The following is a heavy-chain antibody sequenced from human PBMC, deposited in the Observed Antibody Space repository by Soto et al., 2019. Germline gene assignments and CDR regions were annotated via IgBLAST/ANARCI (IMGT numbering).Heavy chain of an antibody. V-gene: IGHV3-11*01. Sequence: GGSLRLSCAASGFTFSDYYMNWIRQAPGKGLEWVSYISSGAITIYYADSVKGRFTISRDNAKNSLYLQMNSLRAEDTAVYYCAGQYSSSSVEFWGQGTLVTVAS. CDR1: GFTFSDYY. D-gene: IGHD6-6*01. CDR2: ISSGAITI. CDR3: AGQYSSSSVEF. J-gene: IGHJ4*02.